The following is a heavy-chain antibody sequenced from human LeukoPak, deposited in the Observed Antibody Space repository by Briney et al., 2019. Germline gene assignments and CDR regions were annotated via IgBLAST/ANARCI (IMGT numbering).Heavy chain of an antibody. D-gene: IGHD3-10*01. Sequence: GGSLRLSCAASGFTFSSYAMSWVRQAPGKGLEWVSAISGSGGSTYYADSVKGRFTISRDNSKNTLYLQMNSLRAEDTAVYYCARVIYGSGTYYKGWFDPWGQGTLVTVSS. CDR2: ISGSGGST. CDR1: GFTFSSYA. J-gene: IGHJ5*02. V-gene: IGHV3-23*01. CDR3: ARVIYGSGTYYKGWFDP.